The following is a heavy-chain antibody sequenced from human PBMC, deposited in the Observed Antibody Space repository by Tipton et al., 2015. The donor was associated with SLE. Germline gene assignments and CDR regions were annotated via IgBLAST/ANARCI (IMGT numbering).Heavy chain of an antibody. Sequence: TLSLTCAVYGGSFSGYYWSWFRQPPGKGLEWIGEINQSGSATYNPSLKSRVTVSPDTSKTQFSLQLKSVTAADTAVYYCARNLAAGTGGYFDLWGRGTRVTVSS. CDR2: INQSGSA. J-gene: IGHJ2*01. V-gene: IGHV4-34*01. CDR3: ARNLAAGTGGYFDL. CDR1: GGSFSGYY. D-gene: IGHD6-13*01.